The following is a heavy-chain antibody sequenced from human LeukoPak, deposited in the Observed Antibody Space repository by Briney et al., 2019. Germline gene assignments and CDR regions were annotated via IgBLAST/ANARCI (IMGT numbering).Heavy chain of an antibody. D-gene: IGHD2/OR15-2a*01. CDR3: VSFYETY. CDR1: GNYL. V-gene: IGHV3-74*01. CDR2: INSDGSWT. Sequence: GGSLRLSCAASGNYLMHWVRQAPGKGLVWVSHINSDGSWTSYADSVKGRFTISKYNAKNTVYLQMNSLRAEDTAVYYCVSFYETYWGRGTLVTVSS. J-gene: IGHJ4*02.